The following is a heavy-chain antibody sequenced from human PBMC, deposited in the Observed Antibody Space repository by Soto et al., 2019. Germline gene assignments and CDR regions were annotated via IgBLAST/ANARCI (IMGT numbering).Heavy chain of an antibody. Sequence: SETLSLTCAVYGGSFSGYYWSWIRQPPGKGLERIGEINHSGSTNYNPSLKSRVTISVDTSKNQFSLKLSSVTAADTAVYYCARGLRLWTCSSTSCYLDYWGQGTLVTVSS. V-gene: IGHV4-34*01. D-gene: IGHD2-2*01. J-gene: IGHJ4*02. CDR3: ARGLRLWTCSSTSCYLDY. CDR2: INHSGST. CDR1: GGSFSGYY.